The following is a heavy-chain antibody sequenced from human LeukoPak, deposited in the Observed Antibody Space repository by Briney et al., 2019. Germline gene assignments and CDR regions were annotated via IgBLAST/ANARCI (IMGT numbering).Heavy chain of an antibody. CDR3: TREGYYYDSSGYYFYFDY. V-gene: IGHV3-49*04. CDR2: IRSKAYGGTT. Sequence: PGGSLRLSCAASGFTFSSYSMNWVRQAPGKGLEWVGFIRSKAYGGTTEYAASVKGRFTISRDDSKSIAYLQMNSLKTEDTAVYYCTREGYYYDSSGYYFYFDYWGQGTLVTVSS. D-gene: IGHD3-22*01. J-gene: IGHJ4*02. CDR1: GFTFSSYS.